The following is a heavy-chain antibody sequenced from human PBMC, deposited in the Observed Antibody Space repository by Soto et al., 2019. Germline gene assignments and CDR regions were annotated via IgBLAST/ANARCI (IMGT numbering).Heavy chain of an antibody. J-gene: IGHJ4*02. V-gene: IGHV3-23*01. D-gene: IGHD2-15*01. CDR1: GFTFSSYG. Sequence: EVRLLESGGDLVQPGGSLRLSCAASGFTFSSYGMSWVRQAPGKGLEWVLGISGTGGSTYYADSVKGRFTISRDNSKDTLLRKMDRLRAEDTAVYYCARKSDCSGGSCPYYFDYWGQGTLVTVSS. CDR3: ARKSDCSGGSCPYYFDY. CDR2: ISGTGGST.